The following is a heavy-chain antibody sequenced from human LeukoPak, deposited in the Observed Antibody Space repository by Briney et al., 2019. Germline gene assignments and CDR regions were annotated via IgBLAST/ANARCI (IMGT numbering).Heavy chain of an antibody. V-gene: IGHV3-33*01. CDR3: AREAELRYFDRFGPRAFDI. CDR2: IWYDGSNK. J-gene: IGHJ3*02. CDR1: GFTFSSYA. Sequence: PGRSLRLSCAASGFTFSSYAMHWVRQAPGKGLEWVAVIWYDGSNKFYTDSVKGRFTISRDNSKNTLYLQMNSLRAEDTAVYYCAREAELRYFDRFGPRAFDIWGQGTMVTVSS. D-gene: IGHD3-9*01.